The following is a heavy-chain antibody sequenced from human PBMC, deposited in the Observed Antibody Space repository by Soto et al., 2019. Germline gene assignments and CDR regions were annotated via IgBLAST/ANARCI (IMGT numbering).Heavy chain of an antibody. CDR2: IYYSGST. Sequence: LSLTCTVSGGSISSYYWSWIRQPPGKGLEWIGYIYYSGSTNYNPSLKSRVTISVDTSKNQFSLKLSSVTAADTAVYYCARNGPIVATAYSFDYWGQGTLVTVSS. CDR3: ARNGPIVATAYSFDY. D-gene: IGHD5-12*01. V-gene: IGHV4-59*01. CDR1: GGSISSYY. J-gene: IGHJ4*02.